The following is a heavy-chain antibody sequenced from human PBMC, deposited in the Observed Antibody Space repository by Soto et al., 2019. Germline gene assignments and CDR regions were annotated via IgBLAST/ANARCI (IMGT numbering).Heavy chain of an antibody. V-gene: IGHV1-3*04. CDR2: INTGNGNT. CDR1: GITSTTYA. D-gene: IGHD5-12*01. CDR3: ARAISGYVT. J-gene: IGHJ5*02. Sequence: QVQLVQSGAEVKKPGASVKVSCKASGITSTTYAIHWVRQVPGQGLEWMGWINTGNGNTRYSQRFLGRVSLTTDTAASKGSMDLSSLTSEDTAVYYCARAISGYVTWGQGTLITVSS.